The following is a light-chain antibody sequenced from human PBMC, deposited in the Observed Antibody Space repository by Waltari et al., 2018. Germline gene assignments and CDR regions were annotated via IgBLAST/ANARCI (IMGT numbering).Light chain of an antibody. J-gene: IGLJ3*02. CDR1: SGHVGSYNI. CDR2: EVT. Sequence: QSALTQAASVSGSPGQSITISCTGTSGHVGSYNIASWYQQHPGKAPKPIISEVTKRPSGVSNRFSGSKSGNTASLTISGLQAEDEADYFCSSYGSINTWLFGGGTKLTVL. V-gene: IGLV2-23*02. CDR3: SSYGSINTWL.